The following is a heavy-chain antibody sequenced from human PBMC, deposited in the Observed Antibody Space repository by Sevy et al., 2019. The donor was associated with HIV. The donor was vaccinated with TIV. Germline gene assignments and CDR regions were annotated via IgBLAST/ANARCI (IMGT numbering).Heavy chain of an antibody. J-gene: IGHJ3*01. Sequence: GGSLRLSCAASGFIFSSYSMNWVRQAPGKGLEWVASISRSNTYIYYADSVKGRFIISRDDAKNSLYLQMNSLRAEDTAVYYCARDYGGLNAFDFWGQGTMVTVSS. CDR2: ISRSNTYI. V-gene: IGHV3-21*01. CDR1: GFIFSSYS. CDR3: ARDYGGLNAFDF. D-gene: IGHD4-17*01.